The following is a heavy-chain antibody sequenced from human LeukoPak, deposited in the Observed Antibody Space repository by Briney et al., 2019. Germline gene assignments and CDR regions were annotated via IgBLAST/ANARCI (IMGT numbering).Heavy chain of an antibody. CDR3: ARHVLPSYCSSTSCYKRGAFDI. CDR2: IYHSGST. Sequence: KPSETLSLTCAVSGYSISSGYYWGWIRQPPGKGLEWIGSIYHSGSTYYNPSLKSRVTISVDTSKNQFSLKLSSVTAADTAVYYCARHVLPSYCSSTSCYKRGAFDIWGQGTMVTVSS. J-gene: IGHJ3*02. CDR1: GYSISSGYY. V-gene: IGHV4-38-2*01. D-gene: IGHD2-2*02.